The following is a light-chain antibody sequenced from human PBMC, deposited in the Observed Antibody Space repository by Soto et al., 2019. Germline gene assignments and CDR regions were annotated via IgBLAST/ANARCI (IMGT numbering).Light chain of an antibody. V-gene: IGKV3-11*01. CDR2: DAS. J-gene: IGKJ3*01. Sequence: EIVLTQSPATLSLSPGERATLSCRASQSVSSYLAWYQQKPGQAPRLLIYDASNRATGIPARFSGSGSGTDFTLTISSLEHEDFAVYYCQQRSKWEGVFTFGPGTKVDIK. CDR1: QSVSSY. CDR3: QQRSKWEGVFT.